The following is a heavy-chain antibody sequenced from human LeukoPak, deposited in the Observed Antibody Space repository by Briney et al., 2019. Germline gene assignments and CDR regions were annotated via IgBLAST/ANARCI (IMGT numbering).Heavy chain of an antibody. CDR1: GGSFSGYY. D-gene: IGHD3-22*01. V-gene: IGHV4-34*01. CDR2: INHSGST. Sequence: SETLSLTCAVYGGSFSGYYWSWIRQPPGKGLEWVGEINHSGSTNYNPSLKSRVTISVDTSKNQFSLKLSSVTAADTAVYYCARVSYYDSSGNRGAFDYWGQGTLVTVSS. J-gene: IGHJ4*02. CDR3: ARVSYYDSSGNRGAFDY.